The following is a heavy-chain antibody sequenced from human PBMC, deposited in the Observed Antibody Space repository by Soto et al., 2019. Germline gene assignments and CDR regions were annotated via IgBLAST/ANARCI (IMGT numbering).Heavy chain of an antibody. Sequence: EVQLVESGGGLVKPGGSLRLSCAASGFTFSSYSMNWVRQAPGKGLEWVSSISGSTSNIYYADSVKGRFTVSRDNAKNAPYLQMKSLRAEDTAVYYCEREGPGHGRLYYGVEVWGQGSMVTASS. J-gene: IGHJ6*02. CDR2: ISGSTSNI. V-gene: IGHV3-21*01. CDR1: GFTFSSYS. D-gene: IGHD3-16*01. CDR3: EREGPGHGRLYYGVEV.